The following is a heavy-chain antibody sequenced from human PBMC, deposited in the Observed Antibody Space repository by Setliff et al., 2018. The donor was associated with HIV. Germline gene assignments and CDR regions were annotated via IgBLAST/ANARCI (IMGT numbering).Heavy chain of an antibody. V-gene: IGHV3-23*01. CDR3: AKCGGVTCYSASWYFDY. D-gene: IGHD2-15*01. CDR1: GFIFDDFA. Sequence: GESLRLSCAASGFIFDDFAMHWVRQVPGEGLEWVSTVGAVGAPTHYADSVKGRLTISRDNSKNTLYLQMNSLRAADTAVYYCAKCGGVTCYSASWYFDYWGQGTLVTVSS. CDR2: VGAVGAPT. J-gene: IGHJ4*02.